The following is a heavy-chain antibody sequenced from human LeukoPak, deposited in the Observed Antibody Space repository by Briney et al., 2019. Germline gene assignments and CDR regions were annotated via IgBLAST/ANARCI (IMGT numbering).Heavy chain of an antibody. J-gene: IGHJ6*02. D-gene: IGHD6-13*01. CDR3: ARAIAAAAVSYYGMDV. V-gene: IGHV1-69*02. Sequence: GASVKVSCKASGGTFSSYTISWVRQAPGQGLEWMGRITPILGIANYAQKFQGRVTITADKSTSTAYMELSSLRSEDTAVYYCARAIAAAAVSYYGMDVWGQGTTVTVSS. CDR2: ITPILGIA. CDR1: GGTFSSYT.